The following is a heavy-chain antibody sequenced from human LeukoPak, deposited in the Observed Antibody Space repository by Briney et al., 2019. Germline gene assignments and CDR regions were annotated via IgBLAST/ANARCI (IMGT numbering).Heavy chain of an antibody. CDR3: ASHNSGWYSWFDP. J-gene: IGHJ5*02. D-gene: IGHD6-19*01. V-gene: IGHV4-59*01. CDR2: IYYSGRT. Sequence: SETLSLTCSVSGGSISSYYWNWIRQTPGKGLEWIGYIYYSGRTNYNPSLKSRVTISIDTSKNQFSLTLSSVTTADAAVYYCASHNSGWYSWFDPWGQGTLVTVSS. CDR1: GGSISSYY.